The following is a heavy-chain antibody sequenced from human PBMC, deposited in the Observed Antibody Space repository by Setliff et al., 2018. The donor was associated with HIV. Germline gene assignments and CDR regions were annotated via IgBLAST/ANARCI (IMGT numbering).Heavy chain of an antibody. CDR1: GFSLSTSGVG. J-gene: IGHJ3*02. D-gene: IGHD2-15*01. CDR2: IYWNDDK. V-gene: IGHV2-5*01. CDR3: AHRLGYCSGGSCFGAFDI. Sequence: SGPTLVNPTQTLTLTCTFSGFSLSTSGVGVGWTRQPPGKALEWLALIYWNDDKRYSPFLQSRLTITKDTSKNQVVLTMTNMDPVDTATYYCAHRLGYCSGGSCFGAFDIWGQGTMVTVSS.